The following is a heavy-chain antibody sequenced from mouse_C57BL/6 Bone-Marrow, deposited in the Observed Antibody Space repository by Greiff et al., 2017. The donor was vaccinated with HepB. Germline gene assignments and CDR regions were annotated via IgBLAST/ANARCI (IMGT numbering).Heavy chain of an antibody. CDR1: GFTFSSYA. J-gene: IGHJ2*01. CDR3: ARNYYGNYDFDY. CDR2: ISDGGSYT. V-gene: IGHV5-4*03. D-gene: IGHD2-1*01. Sequence: EVMLVESGGGLVKPGGSLKLSCAASGFTFSSYAMSWVRQTPEKRLEWVATISDGGSYTYYPDNVKGRFTISRDNAKNILYLQMSHLKSEDTAMYYCARNYYGNYDFDYWGQGTTLTVSA.